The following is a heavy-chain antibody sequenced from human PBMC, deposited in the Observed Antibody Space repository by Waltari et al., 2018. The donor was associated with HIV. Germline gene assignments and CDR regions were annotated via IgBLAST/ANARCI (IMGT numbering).Heavy chain of an antibody. CDR1: GFSFTDHH. V-gene: IGHV3-11*04. J-gene: IGHJ4*02. Sequence: QVQLVESGGGLVKPGGSLRLSCAASGFSFTDHHMSWVRQAPGKGLEWVSYISDTGRVIYYADAVRGRFTISRDNTEKTLYLHMDSLRDEDSALYSCARHVRPHLEYFDHWDQGTLVTVFS. D-gene: IGHD1-1*01. CDR3: ARHVRPHLEYFDH. CDR2: ISDTGRVI.